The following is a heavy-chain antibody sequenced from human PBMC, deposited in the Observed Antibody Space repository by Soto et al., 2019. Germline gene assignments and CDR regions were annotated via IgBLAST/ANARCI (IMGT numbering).Heavy chain of an antibody. CDR1: GFNFSSYW. D-gene: IGHD2-2*01. J-gene: IGHJ4*02. Sequence: EVQLVESGGGLVQPGGSLRLSCAASGFNFSSYWMHWVRQAPGKGLVWVSRINGDGSSTSYADSVKGRFTISRDNAKNTMYLQMNSLRAEDTAVYYCARDACSSTSCYLWYFDYWGQGILVTVSS. CDR3: ARDACSSTSCYLWYFDY. CDR2: INGDGSST. V-gene: IGHV3-74*01.